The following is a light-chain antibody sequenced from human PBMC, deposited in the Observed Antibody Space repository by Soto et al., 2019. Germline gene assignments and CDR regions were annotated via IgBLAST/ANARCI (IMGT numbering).Light chain of an antibody. CDR3: KSYAGSLSGSGV. Sequence: QSVLTQPPSASGSPGQSVTISCTGTKXDIGVYDFVSWYQHHPGKAPRLIIYEVVQRPSGVPDRFSGSKSGNTASLTVSGLQAADEADYFCKSYAGSLSGSGVFGTGTKVTVL. J-gene: IGLJ1*01. CDR1: KXDIGVYDF. V-gene: IGLV2-8*01. CDR2: EVV.